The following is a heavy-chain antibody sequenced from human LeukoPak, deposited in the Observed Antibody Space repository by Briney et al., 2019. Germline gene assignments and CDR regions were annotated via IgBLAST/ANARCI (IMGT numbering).Heavy chain of an antibody. CDR2: IIPIFGTA. Sequence: ASVKVSCKASGGTFSSYAISWVRQAPGQGRDWMGRIIPIFGTANYAQKFQGRATITTEESTSTAYMELSSLRSEDTAVYYCARDSYYDSSGLSDYWGQGTLVTVSS. J-gene: IGHJ4*02. CDR1: GGTFSSYA. CDR3: ARDSYYDSSGLSDY. D-gene: IGHD3-22*01. V-gene: IGHV1-69*05.